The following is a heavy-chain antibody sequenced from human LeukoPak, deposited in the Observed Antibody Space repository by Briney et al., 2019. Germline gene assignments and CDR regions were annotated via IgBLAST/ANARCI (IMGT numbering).Heavy chain of an antibody. CDR2: IYTSGST. J-gene: IGHJ4*02. V-gene: IGHV4-4*07. CDR3: ARGSYYYGSGSYELDY. D-gene: IGHD3-10*01. CDR1: GGSISSYY. Sequence: SETLSLTCTVSGGSISSYYWSWIRQPAEKGLEWIGRIYTSGSTNYNPSLKSRVTMSVDTSKNQFSLKLSSVTAADTAVYYCARGSYYYGSGSYELDYWGQGTLVTVSS.